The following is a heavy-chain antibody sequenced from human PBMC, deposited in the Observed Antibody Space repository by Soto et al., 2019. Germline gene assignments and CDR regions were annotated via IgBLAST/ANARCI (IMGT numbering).Heavy chain of an antibody. CDR2: IYYSGST. D-gene: IGHD2-8*01. J-gene: IGHJ3*02. CDR1: GGSISSGDYY. Sequence: QVQLQESGPGLVKPSQTLSLTCTVSGGSISSGDYYWSWIRQPPGKGLEWIGYIYYSGSTYYNPSLKSRVTIAVDTSKNQFYLKLSSVTAADTAVYYCARQRCTNGVCYRDDAFDSWGQGTMVTVSS. V-gene: IGHV4-30-4*01. CDR3: ARQRCTNGVCYRDDAFDS.